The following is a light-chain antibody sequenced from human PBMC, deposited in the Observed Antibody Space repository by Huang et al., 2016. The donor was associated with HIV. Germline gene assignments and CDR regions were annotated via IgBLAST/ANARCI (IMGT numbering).Light chain of an antibody. V-gene: IGKV3-11*02. CDR3: QQRTNWPPGFT. Sequence: EIVLTQSPAPLSLSPGERATLSCRASRSVGGYLAWYQQKPGQAPRLLIYDASNRATGIPARFSGSGSGRDFTLTISSLEPEDFAVYYCQQRTNWPPGFTFGPGTKVDIK. J-gene: IGKJ3*01. CDR2: DAS. CDR1: RSVGGY.